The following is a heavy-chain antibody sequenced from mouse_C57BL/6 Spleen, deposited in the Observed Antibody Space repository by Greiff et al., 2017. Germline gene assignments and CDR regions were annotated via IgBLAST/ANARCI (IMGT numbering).Heavy chain of an antibody. CDR2: IDPSDSET. V-gene: IGHV1-52*01. CDR3: ARSTTADD. CDR1: GYTFTSYW. D-gene: IGHD1-2*01. Sequence: VQLQQPGAELVRPGSSVKLSCKASGYTFTSYWMHWVKQRPIQGLEWIGNIDPSDSETNYNQKFKDKATLTVDKTSSTAYMQLSSLTSEDSAVYCGARSTTADDWGPGTTLTVSS. J-gene: IGHJ2*01.